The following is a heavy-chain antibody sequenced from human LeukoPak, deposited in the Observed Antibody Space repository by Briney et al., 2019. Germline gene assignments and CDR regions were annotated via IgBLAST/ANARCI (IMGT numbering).Heavy chain of an antibody. J-gene: IGHJ6*03. CDR2: IIPIFGTA. CDR3: ARDELYCSSTSCYTENYMDV. D-gene: IGHD2-2*02. V-gene: IGHV1-69*05. CDR1: GGTFSSYA. Sequence: ASVTVSCKASGGTFSSYAISWVRQAPGQGLEWMGGIIPIFGTANYAQKFQGRVTITTDESTSTAYMELSSLRSEDTAVYYCARDELYCSSTSCYTENYMDVRGKGTTVTVSS.